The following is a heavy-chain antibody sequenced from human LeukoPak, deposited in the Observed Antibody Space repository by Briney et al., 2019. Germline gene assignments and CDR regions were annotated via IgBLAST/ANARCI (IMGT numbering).Heavy chain of an antibody. CDR2: IYTSGST. Sequence: SETLSLTCTVSGGSISSYYWSWIRQPAGKGLEWIGRIYTSGSTNYNPSLKSRVTMSVDTSKNQFSLKLSSVTAADTAVYYCARDRWSSGWYEYNWFDPWGQGTLVTVSS. J-gene: IGHJ5*02. V-gene: IGHV4-4*07. D-gene: IGHD6-19*01. CDR1: GGSISSYY. CDR3: ARDRWSSGWYEYNWFDP.